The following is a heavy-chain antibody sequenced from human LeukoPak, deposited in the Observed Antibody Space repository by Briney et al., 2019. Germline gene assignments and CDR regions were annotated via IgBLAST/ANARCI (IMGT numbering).Heavy chain of an antibody. V-gene: IGHV4-59*01. CDR3: ARLVVPAAISYFDY. J-gene: IGHJ4*02. Sequence: SETLSLTCTVSGGSISSYYWSWIRQPPGKGLEWIGYIYYSGSTNYNPSLKSRVTISVDTSKNQFSLKLSSVTAADTAVYYCARLVVPAAISYFDYWGQGTLVTVSS. D-gene: IGHD2-2*01. CDR2: IYYSGST. CDR1: GGSISSYY.